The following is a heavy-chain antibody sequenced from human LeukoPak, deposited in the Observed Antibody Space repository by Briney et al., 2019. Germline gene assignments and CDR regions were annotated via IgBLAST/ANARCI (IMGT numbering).Heavy chain of an antibody. D-gene: IGHD6-13*01. J-gene: IGHJ4*02. CDR2: IYYSGST. Sequence: PSQTLSLTCTVSGGSISSGDYYWSWIRQPPGKGLEWIGYIYYSGSTYYNPSLKSRVTISVDTSKNQFSLKLSSVTAADTAVYYCARPSRAAAGTFDYWGQGTLVTVSS. CDR3: ARPSRAAAGTFDY. CDR1: GGSISSGDYY. V-gene: IGHV4-30-4*08.